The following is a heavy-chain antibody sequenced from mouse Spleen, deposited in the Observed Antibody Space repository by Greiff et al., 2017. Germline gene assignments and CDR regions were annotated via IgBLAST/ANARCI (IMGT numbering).Heavy chain of an antibody. Sequence: EVKVVESGGGLVQPGGSRKLSCAASGFTFSSFGMHWVRQAPEKGLEWVAYISSGSSTIYYADTVKGRFTISRDNPKNTLFLQMTSLRSEDTAMYYCARGGYGNYEDWYFDVWGAGTTVTVSS. V-gene: IGHV5-17*02. D-gene: IGHD2-1*01. CDR2: ISSGSSTI. J-gene: IGHJ1*01. CDR1: GFTFSSFG. CDR3: ARGGYGNYEDWYFDV.